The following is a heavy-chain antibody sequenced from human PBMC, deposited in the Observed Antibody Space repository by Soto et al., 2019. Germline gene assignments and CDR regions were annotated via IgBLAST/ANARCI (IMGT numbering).Heavy chain of an antibody. CDR3: ARVWGYSYGLASDI. V-gene: IGHV4-59*12. CDR1: SGSINNYY. Sequence: PSETLSLTCTVSSGSINNYYWSWIRQPPGKGLEFIGYIYYAGTTTYNPSLKSRVTISVDRSKSQFSLKLSSVTAADTAVYYCARVWGYSYGLASDIWGQGTMVTVSS. CDR2: IYYAGTT. J-gene: IGHJ3*02. D-gene: IGHD5-18*01.